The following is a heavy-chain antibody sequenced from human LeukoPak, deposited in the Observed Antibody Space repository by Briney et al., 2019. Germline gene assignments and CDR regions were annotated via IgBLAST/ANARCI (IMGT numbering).Heavy chain of an antibody. V-gene: IGHV4-34*01. Sequence: SETLSLTCAVSGTSFSSYYWSWIRQPPGKGLEWIGEVNHSGYTNDNPSLKSRVTISVDTSKNQFSLRLRSVTAADTAVYFCARMTTGHDFWGPGTLVTVSS. CDR3: ARMTTGHDF. J-gene: IGHJ4*02. CDR2: VNHSGYT. D-gene: IGHD4-17*01. CDR1: GTSFSSYY.